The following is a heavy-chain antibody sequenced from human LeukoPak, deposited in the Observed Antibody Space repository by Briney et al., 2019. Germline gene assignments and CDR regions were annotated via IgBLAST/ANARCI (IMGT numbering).Heavy chain of an antibody. J-gene: IGHJ4*02. CDR1: GGTFSSYA. V-gene: IGHV1-69*05. CDR2: INPIFGTA. D-gene: IGHD6-19*01. CDR3: ARGVDYSSGWYYFDY. Sequence: SVKVSCKASGGTFSSYAISWVRQAPGQGLEWMGGINPIFGTANYAQKFQGRVTITTDESTSTAYMELSSLRSEDTAVYYCARGVDYSSGWYYFDYWGQGTLVTVSS.